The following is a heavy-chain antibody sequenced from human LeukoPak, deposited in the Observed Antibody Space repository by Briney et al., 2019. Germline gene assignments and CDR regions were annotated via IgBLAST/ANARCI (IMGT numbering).Heavy chain of an antibody. Sequence: KPSETLSLTCTVSGGSISSGGYYWSWIRQHPGKGLEWIGYIYYSGSTYYNPSLKSRVTISVDTSKNQFSLKLSSVTAADTAVYYCARDYYDSTMRGAFDIWGQGTMDTVSS. D-gene: IGHD3-22*01. V-gene: IGHV4-31*03. CDR3: ARDYYDSTMRGAFDI. CDR1: GGSISSGGYY. J-gene: IGHJ3*02. CDR2: IYYSGST.